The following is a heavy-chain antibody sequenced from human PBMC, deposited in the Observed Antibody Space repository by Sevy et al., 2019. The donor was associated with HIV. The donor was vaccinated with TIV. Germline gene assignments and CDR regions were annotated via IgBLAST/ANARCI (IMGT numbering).Heavy chain of an antibody. CDR3: ARRGAFDFDTSGFLSP. V-gene: IGHV1-18*01. CDR2: ISVYNGKT. J-gene: IGHJ5*02. CDR1: GYTFTSFG. D-gene: IGHD3-22*01. Sequence: ASVKVSCKASGYTFTSFGISWVRQAPGQGLEWVGWISVYNGKTNYAQKLQGRVTMTTDTSTRTAYMELKSLRSDDTAVYYCARRGAFDFDTSGFLSPWGQGTLVTVSS.